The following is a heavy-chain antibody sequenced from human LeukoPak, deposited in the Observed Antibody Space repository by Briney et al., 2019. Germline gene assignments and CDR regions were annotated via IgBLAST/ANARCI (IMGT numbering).Heavy chain of an antibody. CDR3: ARDPYGDSQFDY. J-gene: IGHJ4*02. Sequence: PSETPSLTCTVSGGSVSSGSYYWSWIRQPPGKGLEWIGYIYYSGSTNYNPSLKSRVTISVDTSKNQFSLKLSSVTAADTAVYYCARDPYGDSQFDYWGQGTLVTVSS. CDR1: GGSVSSGSYY. D-gene: IGHD4-17*01. CDR2: IYYSGST. V-gene: IGHV4-61*01.